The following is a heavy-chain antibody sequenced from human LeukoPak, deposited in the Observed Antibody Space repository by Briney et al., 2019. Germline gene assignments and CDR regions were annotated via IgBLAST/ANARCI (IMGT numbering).Heavy chain of an antibody. CDR1: GFTFSSYE. CDR2: ISSSSSYI. V-gene: IGHV3-21*05. J-gene: IGHJ4*02. Sequence: GGSLRLSCAASGFTFSSYEMNWVRQAPGKGLEWVSYISSSSSYIYYADSVKGRFTISRDNAKNSLYLQMNSLRAEDTAVYYCARSGGYGSGSYCDYWGQGTLVTVSS. CDR3: ARSGGYGSGSYCDY. D-gene: IGHD3-10*01.